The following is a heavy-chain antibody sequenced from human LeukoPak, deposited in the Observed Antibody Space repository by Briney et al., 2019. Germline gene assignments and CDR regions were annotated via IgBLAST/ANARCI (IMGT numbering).Heavy chain of an antibody. CDR1: VLGFGQYE. J-gene: IGHJ6*02. Sequence: GGSLRLSCAASVLGFGQYEMNWVRQAPGKGLEWITYISFRAATIYYGDSAEGRFTISRDDAKNSLYVQMNGLRVEDTAIYYCAKDFPHWYEGPHGMDVWGQGTTVTV. CDR2: ISFRAATI. D-gene: IGHD1-14*01. CDR3: AKDFPHWYEGPHGMDV. V-gene: IGHV3-48*03.